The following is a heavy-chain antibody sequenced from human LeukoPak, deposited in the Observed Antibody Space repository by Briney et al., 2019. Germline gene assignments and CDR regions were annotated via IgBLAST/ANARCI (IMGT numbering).Heavy chain of an antibody. J-gene: IGHJ5*02. Sequence: PGGSLRLSCAASGFTFSSYSMNWVRQAPGKGLEWVSSISSSSSYIYYADLVKGRFTISRDNAKNSLYLQMNSLRAEDTAVYYCARYCSGGSCYFWFDPWGQGTLVTVSS. CDR3: ARYCSGGSCYFWFDP. V-gene: IGHV3-21*01. CDR2: ISSSSSYI. D-gene: IGHD2-15*01. CDR1: GFTFSSYS.